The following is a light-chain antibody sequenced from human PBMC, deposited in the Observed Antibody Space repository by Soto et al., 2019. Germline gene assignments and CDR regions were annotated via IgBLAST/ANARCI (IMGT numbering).Light chain of an antibody. CDR3: CSYAGSTTFRVL. J-gene: IGLJ2*01. CDR1: SSDVGNYNL. Sequence: QAVVTQPASVSGSPGQSITISCTGTSSDVGNYNLVSWYQQHPGKAPKLMIYEGSKRPSGVSNRFSGSKSGNTASLTISGLQAEDEADYYCCSYAGSTTFRVLFGGGTKLTVL. CDR2: EGS. V-gene: IGLV2-23*03.